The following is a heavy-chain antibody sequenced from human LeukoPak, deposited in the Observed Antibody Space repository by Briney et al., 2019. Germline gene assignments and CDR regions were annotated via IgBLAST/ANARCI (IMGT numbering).Heavy chain of an antibody. D-gene: IGHD2-21*01. Sequence: SETLSLTCSVSTGSISSYHWSWIRQPPGEGLEWIGYMYYSGSTTYNPSLQSRVTISVDTSKNQFSPKLSSVTAADTAVYYCATSRDGGDNWYFDLWGRGTLVTVSS. J-gene: IGHJ2*01. CDR1: TGSISSYH. V-gene: IGHV4-59*08. CDR3: ATSRDGGDNWYFDL. CDR2: MYYSGST.